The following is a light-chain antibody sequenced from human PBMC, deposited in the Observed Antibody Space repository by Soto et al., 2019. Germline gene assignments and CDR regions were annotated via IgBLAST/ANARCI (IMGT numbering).Light chain of an antibody. J-gene: IGKJ1*01. Sequence: DIQMTQSPSSLSASVGDRVTITCRASQRISSYLNWYQQKPGKAPKLLIYAASSLQSGVPSRFSGSRFGTDFTLTISSLLPEDFGTYYCQQSFSTPRTLGQGTKVDIK. CDR2: AAS. CDR1: QRISSY. V-gene: IGKV1-39*01. CDR3: QQSFSTPRT.